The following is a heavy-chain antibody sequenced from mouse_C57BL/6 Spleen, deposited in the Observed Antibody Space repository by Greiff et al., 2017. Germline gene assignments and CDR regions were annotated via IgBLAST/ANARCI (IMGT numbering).Heavy chain of an antibody. CDR1: GYTFTSYW. Sequence: VQLQQPGAELVMPGASVKLSCKASGYTFTSYWMHWVKQRPGQGLEWIGEIDPSDSYTNYNQKFKGKSTLTVDKSSSTAYMQLSSLTSEDAAVYYCARTAQATYYGDRGKGTTVT. J-gene: IGHJ2*01. CDR2: IDPSDSYT. V-gene: IGHV1-69*01. D-gene: IGHD3-2*02. CDR3: ARTAQATYYGD.